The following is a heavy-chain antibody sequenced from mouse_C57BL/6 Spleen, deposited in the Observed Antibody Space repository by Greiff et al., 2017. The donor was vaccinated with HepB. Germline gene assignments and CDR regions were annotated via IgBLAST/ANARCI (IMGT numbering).Heavy chain of an antibody. Sequence: QVTLKESGPGILQSSQTLSLTCSFSGFSLSTSGMGVSWIRQPSGKGLEWLAHIYWDDDKRYNPSLKSRLTISKDTSRNQVFLKITSVDTADTATYYCARRGYGSGHWYFDVWGTGTTVTVSS. V-gene: IGHV8-12*01. J-gene: IGHJ1*03. CDR3: ARRGYGSGHWYFDV. CDR2: IYWDDDK. D-gene: IGHD1-1*01. CDR1: GFSLSTSGMG.